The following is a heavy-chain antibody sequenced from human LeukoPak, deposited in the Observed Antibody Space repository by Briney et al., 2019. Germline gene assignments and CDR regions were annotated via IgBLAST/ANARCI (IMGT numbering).Heavy chain of an antibody. CDR1: GFTFSDHY. J-gene: IGHJ4*02. V-gene: IGHV3-72*01. D-gene: IGHD2-15*01. CDR2: TRNKANSYTT. CDR3: ATSLVGKYYFDY. Sequence: GGSLRLSCAASGFTFSDHYMDWVRQAPGKGLEWVGCTRNKANSYTTEYAASVKGRFTISRDDSKNSLYLQMNSLKTEDTAVYYCATSLVGKYYFDYWGQGTLVTVSS.